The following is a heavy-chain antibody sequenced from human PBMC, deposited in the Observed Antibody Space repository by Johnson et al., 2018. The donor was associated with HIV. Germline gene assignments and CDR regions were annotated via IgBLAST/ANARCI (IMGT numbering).Heavy chain of an antibody. D-gene: IGHD6-19*01. CDR2: IQYDGSNK. CDR1: GFTFSSYG. V-gene: IGHV3-30*02. J-gene: IGHJ3*02. CDR3: AKDLPSGWDGGDAFDI. Sequence: VQLVESGGGVVQPGRSLRLSCAASGFTFSSYGMHWVRQAPGKGLEWVAFIQYDGSNKYYADSVKGRFTISRDNSKNTLYLQMNSLRPEDTAVYYCAKDLPSGWDGGDAFDIWGQGTMVIVSS.